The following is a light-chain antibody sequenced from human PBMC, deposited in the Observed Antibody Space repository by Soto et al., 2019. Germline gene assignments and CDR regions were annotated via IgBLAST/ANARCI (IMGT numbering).Light chain of an antibody. V-gene: IGKV3-11*01. CDR2: DAS. CDR1: QSGTTF. J-gene: IGKJ1*01. Sequence: EIVLTQSPATLSLSPGERATLSCRASQSGTTFLAWYQQKSGQAPRLLISDASNRATGIPPRFRGGGSGASFTLTSSSLEPEDSAVYYCQHRSSWWTFGQGTKVEIK. CDR3: QHRSSWWT.